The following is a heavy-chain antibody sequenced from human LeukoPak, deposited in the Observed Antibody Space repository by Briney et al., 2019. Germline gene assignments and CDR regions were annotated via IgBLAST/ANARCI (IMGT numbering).Heavy chain of an antibody. D-gene: IGHD3-3*01. CDR2: INPNSGGT. CDR3: ARGVVLRFLEWFNYGMDV. V-gene: IGHV1-2*02. J-gene: IGHJ6*02. CDR1: GYTFTGYY. Sequence: ASVKVSCKASGYTFTGYYMHWVRQTPGQGLEWMGWINPNSGGTNYAQKFQGRVTMTRDTSISTAYMELSRLRSDETAVYYCARGVVLRFLEWFNYGMDVWGQGTTVTVSS.